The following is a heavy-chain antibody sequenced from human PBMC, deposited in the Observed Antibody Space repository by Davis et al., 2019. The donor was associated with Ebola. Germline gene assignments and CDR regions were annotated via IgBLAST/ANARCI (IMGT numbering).Heavy chain of an antibody. Sequence: GGSLRLSCSASGFTFSSYAMHWVRQAPGKGLEYVSAISSNGGSTYYADSVKGRFTISRDNSKNTLYLQMSSLRAEDTAVYYCARVPEITYYYDSSGYYSSYYYYGMDVWGQGTTVTVSS. V-gene: IGHV3-64D*08. CDR1: GFTFSSYA. CDR3: ARVPEITYYYDSSGYYSSYYYYGMDV. D-gene: IGHD3-22*01. CDR2: ISSNGGST. J-gene: IGHJ6*02.